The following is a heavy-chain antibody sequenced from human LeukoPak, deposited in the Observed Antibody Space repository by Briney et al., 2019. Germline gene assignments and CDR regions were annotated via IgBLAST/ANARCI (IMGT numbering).Heavy chain of an antibody. CDR3: ARELNYYDSSGYYAPLDY. D-gene: IGHD3-22*01. CDR2: IKYDGSSH. J-gene: IGHJ4*02. V-gene: IGHV3-30*02. Sequence: GGSLRLSCVASGFTFTDYGMHWVRQTPGKGLEWLAFIKYDGSSHFYADSVKGRFNISRDNAKNSLYLQMNSLRAEDTAVYYCARELNYYDSSGYYAPLDYWGQGTLVTVSS. CDR1: GFTFTDYG.